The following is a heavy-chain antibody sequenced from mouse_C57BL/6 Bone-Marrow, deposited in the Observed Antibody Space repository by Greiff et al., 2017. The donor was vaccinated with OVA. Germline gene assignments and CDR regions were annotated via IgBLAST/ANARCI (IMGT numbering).Heavy chain of an antibody. CDR2: SRNKANDYTT. D-gene: IGHD1-1*01. Sequence: DVKLVESGGGLVQSGRSLRLSCATSGFTFSDFYMEWVRQAPGKGLEWIAASRNKANDYTTEYSASVKGRFIVSRDTSQSILYLQMNALRAEDTAIYYCARGYGDYAMDYWGQGTSVTVSS. V-gene: IGHV7-1*01. J-gene: IGHJ4*01. CDR1: GFTFSDFY. CDR3: ARGYGDYAMDY.